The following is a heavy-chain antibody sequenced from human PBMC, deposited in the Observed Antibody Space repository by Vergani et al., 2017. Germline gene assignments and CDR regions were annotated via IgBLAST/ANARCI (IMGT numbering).Heavy chain of an antibody. Sequence: QVQLVESGGGVVQPGRSLRLSCAASGFTFSSYGMHWVRQAPGKGLEWVAVISYDGSNKYYADSVKGRFTISRDNSKNTLYLQMNSLRAEDTAVYYCATARFAPGHIVVVPAAIYEYGMDVWGQGTTVTVSS. J-gene: IGHJ6*02. CDR2: ISYDGSNK. CDR3: ATARFAPGHIVVVPAAIYEYGMDV. V-gene: IGHV3-30*03. CDR1: GFTFSSYG. D-gene: IGHD2-2*02.